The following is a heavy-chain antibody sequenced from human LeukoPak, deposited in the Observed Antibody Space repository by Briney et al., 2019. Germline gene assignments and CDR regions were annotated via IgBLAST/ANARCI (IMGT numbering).Heavy chain of an antibody. Sequence: GGSLRLSCAASAFTFDVYAMHWARQAPGKGLEWVLGVSWNSGSIGYTDSVKGRFTISRDNAKNSLYLQMNCLRAEDTALYYCAKGIVAGDYYYYYMDVWGKGTTVTVSS. D-gene: IGHD6-19*01. CDR1: AFTFDVYA. V-gene: IGHV3-9*01. J-gene: IGHJ6*03. CDR3: AKGIVAGDYYYYYMDV. CDR2: VSWNSGSI.